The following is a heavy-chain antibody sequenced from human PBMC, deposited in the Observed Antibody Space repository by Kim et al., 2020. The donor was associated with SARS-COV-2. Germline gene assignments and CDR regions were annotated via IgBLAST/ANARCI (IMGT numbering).Heavy chain of an antibody. Sequence: SETLSLTCTVSGGSISSGDYYWSWIRQPPGKDLEWIGYIYYSGSTYYNPSLKSRVTISVDTSKNQFSLKLISVTAADTAVYYCARVGSGTPPDDPFDYWGQRTLVTVSS. J-gene: IGHJ4*02. CDR3: ARVGSGTPPDDPFDY. CDR1: GGSISSGDYY. V-gene: IGHV4-30-4*01. CDR2: IYYSGST. D-gene: IGHD3-10*01.